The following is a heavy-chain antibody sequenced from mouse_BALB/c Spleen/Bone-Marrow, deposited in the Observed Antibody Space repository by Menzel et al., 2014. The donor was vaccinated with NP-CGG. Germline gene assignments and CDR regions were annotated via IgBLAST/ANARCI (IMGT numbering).Heavy chain of an antibody. J-gene: IGHJ3*01. CDR2: IDPANGNT. V-gene: IGHV14-3*02. D-gene: IGHD1-1*01. CDR1: GFNIKDTY. CDR3: ASYYYGSSLFAY. Sequence: VQLQQSGAELVKPGASVKLSCTASGFNIKDTYMHWVKQRPEQGLECIGRIDPANGNTKYDPKFQGKATITADTSSNTAYLQLSSLTSEDTAVYYCASYYYGSSLFAYWGQGTLVTVSA.